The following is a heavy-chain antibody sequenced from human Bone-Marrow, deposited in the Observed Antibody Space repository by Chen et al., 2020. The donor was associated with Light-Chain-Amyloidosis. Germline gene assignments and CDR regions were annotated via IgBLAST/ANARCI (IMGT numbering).Heavy chain of an antibody. Sequence: EVQLEQSGPEVKKPGESLKISCKGSGYTFPNYWIGWVRQMPGKGLEWMGVIYPDDSEARYRPSFEGQVTISADKSITTADLQWRSLKASDTAMYYCARRRDGYNFDYWGQGTLVTVSS. D-gene: IGHD5-12*01. V-gene: IGHV5-51*01. CDR2: IYPDDSEA. J-gene: IGHJ4*02. CDR3: ARRRDGYNFDY. CDR1: GYTFPNYW.